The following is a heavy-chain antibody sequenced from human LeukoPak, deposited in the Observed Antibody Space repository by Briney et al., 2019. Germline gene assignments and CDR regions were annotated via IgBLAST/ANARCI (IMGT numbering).Heavy chain of an antibody. V-gene: IGHV3-30*18. CDR3: AKGQRRHVDIVATIPFDY. CDR2: ISYDGSYK. D-gene: IGHD5-12*01. Sequence: GGSLRLSCAASGFTFSSYWMSWVRQAPGKGLEWVAVISYDGSYKYYSDSVKGRFTISRDNSKNTLYLQMNSLRAEDAAVYYCAKGQRRHVDIVATIPFDYWGQGTLVTVSS. CDR1: GFTFSSYW. J-gene: IGHJ4*02.